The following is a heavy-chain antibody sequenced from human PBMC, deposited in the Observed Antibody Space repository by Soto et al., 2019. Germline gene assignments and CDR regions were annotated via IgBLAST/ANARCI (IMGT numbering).Heavy chain of an antibody. Sequence: SETLSLTCTVSGGSISSYYWSWIRQPPGKGLEWIGYIYYSGSTNHNPSLKSRVTISVDTSKNQFSLKLSSVTAADTAVYYCARHGGDGYNDFDYWGQGTLVTVSS. CDR2: IYYSGST. CDR1: GGSISSYY. CDR3: ARHGGDGYNDFDY. D-gene: IGHD5-12*01. V-gene: IGHV4-59*08. J-gene: IGHJ4*02.